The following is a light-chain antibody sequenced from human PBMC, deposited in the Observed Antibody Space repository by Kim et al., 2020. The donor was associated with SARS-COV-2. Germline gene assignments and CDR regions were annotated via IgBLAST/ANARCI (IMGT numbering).Light chain of an antibody. J-gene: IGLJ3*02. Sequence: QPVLTQPPSASGTPGQRVTISCSGSSSNIGSNYVYWYQQLPGTAPKLLIYSNNQRPSGVPDRFSGSKSGTSASLAISGLRSEDEADYYCAAWDDSLSAGVFGGGTQLTVL. V-gene: IGLV1-47*02. CDR3: AAWDDSLSAGV. CDR2: SNN. CDR1: SSNIGSNY.